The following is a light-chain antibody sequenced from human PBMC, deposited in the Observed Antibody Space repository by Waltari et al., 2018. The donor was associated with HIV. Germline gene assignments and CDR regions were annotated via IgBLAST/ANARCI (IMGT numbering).Light chain of an antibody. Sequence: QSALTQPRSVSGSPGQSVTISCTRSCSDVGGYDSVSWYQQHPTKSPKLIIYDVSERPSGVPDRFSGSKSGNRASLTISGLQAEDEADYYCYSYAGSLLFGGGTKLTVL. CDR3: YSYAGSLL. CDR2: DVS. V-gene: IGLV2-11*01. CDR1: CSDVGGYDS. J-gene: IGLJ2*01.